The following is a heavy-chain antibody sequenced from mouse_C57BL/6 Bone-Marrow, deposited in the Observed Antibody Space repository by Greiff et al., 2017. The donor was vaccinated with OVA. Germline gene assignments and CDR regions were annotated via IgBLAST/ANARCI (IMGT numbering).Heavy chain of an antibody. V-gene: IGHV1-82*01. CDR2: IYPGDGDT. CDR3: ARCYYVPWCAY. CDR1: GYAFSSSW. J-gene: IGHJ3*01. Sequence: QVQLQQSGPELVKPGASVKISCTASGYAFSSSWMNWVKQRPGKGLEWIGRIYPGDGDTNYNGKFKGKATLTADKSSSTAYMQLSSLTSEDSAVYVCARCYYVPWCAYWGQGTLVTVSA. D-gene: IGHD2-1*01.